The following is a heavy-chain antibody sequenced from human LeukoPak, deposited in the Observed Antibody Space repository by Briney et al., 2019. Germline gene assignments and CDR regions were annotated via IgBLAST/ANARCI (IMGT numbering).Heavy chain of an antibody. V-gene: IGHV3-23*01. Sequence: GGSLRLSCAASGFTFSSYGMSWVRQAPGKGLEWVSGVSGSVESTYYADSVKGRFTISRDNSKNTLYLQMNSLTAEDTAVYYCAKASTYYYDSSGYYKDSWGRGTLVTVSS. CDR3: AKASTYYYDSSGYYKDS. J-gene: IGHJ4*02. CDR2: VSGSVEST. D-gene: IGHD3-22*01. CDR1: GFTFSSYG.